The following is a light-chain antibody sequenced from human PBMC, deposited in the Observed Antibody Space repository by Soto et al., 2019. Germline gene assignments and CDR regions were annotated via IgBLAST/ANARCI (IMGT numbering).Light chain of an antibody. V-gene: IGKV1-39*01. CDR2: GAS. Sequence: DIQMTQSPSSMSASVGDRVTITCRESQSINNYLNWYQEQPGKAPDLLIYGASSLPSGVPSRFSGSGSGTDFTLTISSLQTEDFATYHCQQTYTPPYTFGHGTKLEIK. J-gene: IGKJ2*01. CDR3: QQTYTPPYT. CDR1: QSINNY.